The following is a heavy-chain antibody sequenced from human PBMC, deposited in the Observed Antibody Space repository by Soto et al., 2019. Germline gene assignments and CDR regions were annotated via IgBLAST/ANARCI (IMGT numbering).Heavy chain of an antibody. CDR2: IRYDGSNI. D-gene: IGHD6-25*01. CDR1: GIIFNGFG. V-gene: IGHV3-30*02. Sequence: PGGSLRLSCAASGIIFNGFGMHWVRQAPGKGLEWVAVIRYDGSNIYYADSVKGRFTISRDNSKNTLYLQMDSLRSEDTAVYYCARAGPNSSGGSCWRHATLVTVSS. J-gene: IGHJ4*01. CDR3: ARAGPNSSGGSC.